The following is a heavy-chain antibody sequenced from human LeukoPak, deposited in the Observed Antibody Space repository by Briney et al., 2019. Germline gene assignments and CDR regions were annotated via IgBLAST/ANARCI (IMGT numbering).Heavy chain of an antibody. D-gene: IGHD2-2*02. V-gene: IGHV4-34*01. CDR3: AGQYCSSTSCYNTDP. Sequence: SETLSLTCAVYGGSFSGYYWSWIRQPPGKGLEWIGEINHSGSTNYNPSLKSRVTISVDTSKNQFSLKLSSVTAADTAVYYCAGQYCSSTSCYNTDPWGQGTLVTVSS. CDR2: INHSGST. CDR1: GGSFSGYY. J-gene: IGHJ5*02.